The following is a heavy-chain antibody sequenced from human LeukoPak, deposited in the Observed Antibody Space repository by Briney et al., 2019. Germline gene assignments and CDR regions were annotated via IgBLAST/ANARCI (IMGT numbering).Heavy chain of an antibody. CDR3: AIRLGVVPAATYFDY. D-gene: IGHD2-2*01. V-gene: IGHV5-51*01. CDR2: IYPGDSDT. J-gene: IGHJ4*02. CDR1: GYSFTSCW. Sequence: GESLKISCKGSGYSFTSCWIGWVRQMPGKGLEWMGIIYPGDSDTRYSPSFQGQVTISADKSISTAYLQWSSLKASDTAMYYCAIRLGVVPAATYFDYWGQGTLVTVSS.